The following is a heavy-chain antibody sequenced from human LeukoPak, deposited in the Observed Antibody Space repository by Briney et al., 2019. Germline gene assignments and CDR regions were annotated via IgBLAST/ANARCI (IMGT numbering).Heavy chain of an antibody. Sequence: GGSLRLSCAASGFTFSSYGMSWVRQAPGKGLEWVSAISGSGGSTYYADSVKGRFTISRDNSKNTLYLQMNSLRAEDTAVYYCAKGRSPQWLASDYYYMDVWGKGTTVTVSS. CDR1: GFTFSSYG. CDR3: AKGRSPQWLASDYYYMDV. V-gene: IGHV3-23*01. CDR2: ISGSGGST. J-gene: IGHJ6*03. D-gene: IGHD6-19*01.